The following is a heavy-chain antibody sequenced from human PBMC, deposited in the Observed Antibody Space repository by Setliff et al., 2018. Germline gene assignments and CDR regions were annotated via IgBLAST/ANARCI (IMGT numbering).Heavy chain of an antibody. CDR3: AREGYSEYFQD. J-gene: IGHJ1*01. V-gene: IGHV4-34*01. D-gene: IGHD1-1*01. Sequence: SETLSLTCAASGGTFSDYYWTWIRQPPGKGLEWIGEINHSRSTNYNPSLKSRVIISVDTSKNQFSLNLSSATATDTAVYFCAREGYSEYFQDWGRGTLVTVSS. CDR1: GGTFSDYY. CDR2: INHSRST.